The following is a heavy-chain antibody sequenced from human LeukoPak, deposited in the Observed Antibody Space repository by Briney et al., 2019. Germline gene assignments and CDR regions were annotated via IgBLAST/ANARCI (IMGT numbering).Heavy chain of an antibody. CDR2: IYHSGST. D-gene: IGHD1-26*01. V-gene: IGHV4-38-2*02. CDR3: ARGSGNI. J-gene: IGHJ1*01. Sequence: SETLSLTCTVSGYSISSGYYWGWIRQPPGKGLEWIGSIYHSGSTYYNPSLKSRVTISVDTSKNQFSLKLSSVTAADTAVYYCARGSGNIWGQGTLVTVSS. CDR1: GYSISSGYY.